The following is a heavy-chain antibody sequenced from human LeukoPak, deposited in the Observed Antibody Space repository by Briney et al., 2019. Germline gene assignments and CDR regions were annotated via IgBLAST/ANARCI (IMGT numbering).Heavy chain of an antibody. Sequence: SVKVSCKASGGTFSSYAISWVRQAPGQGLEWMGGIIPIFGTANYAQKFQGRVTITTDESTSTAYMELSSLRSEDTAVYYCVRRRRPIVQGDASDIWGQGTMVTVSS. CDR3: VRRRRPIVQGDASDI. CDR1: GGTFSSYA. CDR2: IIPIFGTA. D-gene: IGHD2-8*01. V-gene: IGHV1-69*05. J-gene: IGHJ3*02.